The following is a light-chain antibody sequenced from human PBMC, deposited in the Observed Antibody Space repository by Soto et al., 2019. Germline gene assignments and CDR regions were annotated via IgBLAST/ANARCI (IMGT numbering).Light chain of an antibody. J-gene: IGKJ1*01. Sequence: EIVMTQSPGTLSVSPGERATLSCRASQSVSSNLAWYQQKPGQAPRLLIYGASTRATGFPDRLSGSGSGTEFTLTISSLQSEDFAVYYCQQYNNWPRTFGQGTKVDIK. CDR3: QQYNNWPRT. CDR2: GAS. V-gene: IGKV3-15*01. CDR1: QSVSSN.